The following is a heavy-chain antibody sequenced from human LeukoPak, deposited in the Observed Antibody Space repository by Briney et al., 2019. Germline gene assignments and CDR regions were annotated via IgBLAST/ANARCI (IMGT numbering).Heavy chain of an antibody. D-gene: IGHD6-6*01. J-gene: IGHJ4*02. V-gene: IGHV3-48*01. Sequence: GGSLRLSCAASGFTFSSYSMNWVRQAPGKGLEWLSYISSSSSTIYYADSVKGRFTISRDNAKNSLYLQMNSLRAEDAAVYYCAGRNIAARRPIDYWGQGTLVTVSS. CDR1: GFTFSSYS. CDR2: ISSSSSTI. CDR3: AGRNIAARRPIDY.